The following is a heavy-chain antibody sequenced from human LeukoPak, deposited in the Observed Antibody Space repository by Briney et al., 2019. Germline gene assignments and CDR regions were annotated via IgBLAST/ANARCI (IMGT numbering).Heavy chain of an antibody. J-gene: IGHJ6*02. CDR2: INPSGGST. CDR3: ARDHAQNPPPKTDCSGGSCYGWNYYYYYGMDV. D-gene: IGHD2-15*01. Sequence: ASVKVSCKASGYTFTRYYMHWVRQAPGQGLEWMGIINPSGGSTSYAQKFQGRVTMTRDTSTSTVYMELSSLRSEDTAVYYCARDHAQNPPPKTDCSGGSCYGWNYYYYYGMDVWGQGTTVTVSS. V-gene: IGHV1-46*01. CDR1: GYTFTRYY.